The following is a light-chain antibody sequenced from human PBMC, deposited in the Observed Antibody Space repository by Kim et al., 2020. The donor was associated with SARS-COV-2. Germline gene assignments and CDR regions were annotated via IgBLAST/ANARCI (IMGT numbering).Light chain of an antibody. J-gene: IGLJ3*02. V-gene: IGLV2-11*01. CDR1: SSDIGPYNY. CDR3: CSYAGSHSWV. CDR2: DVT. Sequence: QSALTQPRSVSGSPGQSVTISCTGTSSDIGPYNYVSWYQHHPGKAPKLMIYDVTKRPSGVPDRFSGSKSGNTASLTISGLQAEDEADYYCCSYAGSHSWVFGGGTQLT.